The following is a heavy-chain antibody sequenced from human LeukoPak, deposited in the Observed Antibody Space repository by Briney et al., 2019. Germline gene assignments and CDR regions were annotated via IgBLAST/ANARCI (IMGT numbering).Heavy chain of an antibody. D-gene: IGHD3-22*01. J-gene: IGHJ4*02. Sequence: GGSLRLSCAASGFTFSSYAMHWVRQAPGKGLEWVAVISYDGSNKYYADSVKGRFTISRDNSKNTLYLQMNSLRAEDTAVYYCAKDDDSSVYYYPDYWGQGSLVTVSS. CDR3: AKDDDSSVYYYPDY. CDR2: ISYDGSNK. V-gene: IGHV3-30*04. CDR1: GFTFSSYA.